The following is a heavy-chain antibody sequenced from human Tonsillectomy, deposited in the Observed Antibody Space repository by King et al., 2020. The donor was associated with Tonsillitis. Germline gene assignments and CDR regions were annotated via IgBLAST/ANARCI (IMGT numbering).Heavy chain of an antibody. Sequence: VQLVESGGGLVQPGGSLRLSCAASGFTFSNYSMNWVRQAPGKGLEWVSYISSSSSTIYYADSVKGRFTISRDNAKNSLYLQMNSLRDEDTAVYYCARYATLTYYYGSGSYYTVPYWGQGTLVTVSS. CDR1: GFTFSNYS. CDR2: ISSSSSTI. J-gene: IGHJ4*02. CDR3: ARYATLTYYYGSGSYYTVPY. D-gene: IGHD3-10*01. V-gene: IGHV3-48*02.